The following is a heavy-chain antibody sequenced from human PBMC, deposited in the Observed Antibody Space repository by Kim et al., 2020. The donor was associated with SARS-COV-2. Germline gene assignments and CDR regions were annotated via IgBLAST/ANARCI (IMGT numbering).Heavy chain of an antibody. Sequence: GGSLRLSCAASGFTFSNAWMSWVRQAPGKGLEWVGRIKSKTDGGTTDYAAPVKGRFTISRDDSKNTLYLQMNSLKTEDTAVYYCTGPGYSSGWYQGYYYYGMDVWGQGTTVTVSS. J-gene: IGHJ6*02. D-gene: IGHD6-19*01. V-gene: IGHV3-15*01. CDR3: TGPGYSSGWYQGYYYYGMDV. CDR2: IKSKTDGGTT. CDR1: GFTFSNAW.